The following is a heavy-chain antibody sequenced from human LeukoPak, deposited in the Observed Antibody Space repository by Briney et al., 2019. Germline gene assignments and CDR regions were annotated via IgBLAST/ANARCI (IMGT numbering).Heavy chain of an antibody. V-gene: IGHV3-23*01. CDR1: EFTFSNYA. CDR3: ASEGMIFGVALGGSDY. J-gene: IGHJ4*02. D-gene: IGHD3/OR15-3a*01. Sequence: GGSLRLSCAASEFTFSNYAMSWVRQAPGKGLEWVSGISASGSSTYSADSVKDRFTISRDNSKNTLYLQMNSLRVEDTAVYYCASEGMIFGVALGGSDYWGQGTLVTVSS. CDR2: ISASGSST.